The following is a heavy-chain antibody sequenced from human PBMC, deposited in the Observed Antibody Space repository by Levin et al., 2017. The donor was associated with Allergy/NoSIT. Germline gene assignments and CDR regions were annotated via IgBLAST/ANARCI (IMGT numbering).Heavy chain of an antibody. J-gene: IGHJ5*02. D-gene: IGHD3-3*01. CDR1: GYSLGTHA. Sequence: KLGESLKISCKASGYSLGTHATAWVRQMPGKGLEWMGLIYPGEAATTYSPSFEGHVTMSADKSVNIAFLEWSSLKASDTATYYCARVDYNLWSGTWGWIDTWGQGTVVSVSS. CDR3: ARVDYNLWSGTWGWIDT. V-gene: IGHV5-51*01. CDR2: IYPGEAAT.